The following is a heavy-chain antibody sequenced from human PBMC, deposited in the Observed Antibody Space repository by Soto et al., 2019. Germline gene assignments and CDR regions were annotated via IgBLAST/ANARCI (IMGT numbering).Heavy chain of an antibody. V-gene: IGHV5-51*01. CDR1: GYKFTSYW. CDR2: IFPSDSDT. D-gene: IGHD3-22*01. Sequence: GGSLKISCRTSGYKFTSYWIAWVRQMPGKGLEWMGIIFPSDSDTRYSPSFQGQVTISADRSTSTVFLQWASLKASDTAVYFCARKDKSGYFNWFDPWGQGTLVTVSS. CDR3: ARKDKSGYFNWFDP. J-gene: IGHJ5*02.